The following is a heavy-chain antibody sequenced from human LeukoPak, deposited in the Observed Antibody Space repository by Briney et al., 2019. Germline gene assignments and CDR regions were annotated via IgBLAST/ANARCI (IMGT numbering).Heavy chain of an antibody. Sequence: ASETLSLTCTVSGGSISSYSWSWIRQPPGKGLEWIGYIYYSGSTSYSPSLKSRVTITVDTSKNQVSLKVNSVTAADTAVYYCARGRKRFDPWGQGTLVTVSS. CDR2: IYYSGST. J-gene: IGHJ5*02. CDR1: GGSISSYS. CDR3: ARGRKRFDP. V-gene: IGHV4-59*01.